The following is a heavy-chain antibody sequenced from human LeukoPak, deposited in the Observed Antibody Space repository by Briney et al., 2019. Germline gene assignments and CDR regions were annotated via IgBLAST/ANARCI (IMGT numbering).Heavy chain of an antibody. CDR1: GFTFSSYS. D-gene: IGHD1-1*01. CDR2: ISSSSSYI. V-gene: IGHV3-21*01. CDR3: ATTGGGWFDP. Sequence: PGGSLRLSCAASGFTFSSYSMNWVRQAPGKGLEWVSSISSSSSYIYYAESVKGRFTISRDNAKNSLYLQMNSLRAEDTAVYYCATTGGGWFDPWGQGTLVTVSS. J-gene: IGHJ5*02.